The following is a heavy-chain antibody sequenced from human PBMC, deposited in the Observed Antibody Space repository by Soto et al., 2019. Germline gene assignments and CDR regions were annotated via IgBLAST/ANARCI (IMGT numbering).Heavy chain of an antibody. D-gene: IGHD4-4*01. J-gene: IGHJ4*02. Sequence: GESLKISCKGSGYSFTSYWIGWVRQMPGKGLEWMGIIYPGDSDTRYSPSFQGQVTISADKSISTAYLQWSSLKASDTAMYYCARQVWAAVTTFPHYFDFWGQGTLVTVSS. CDR1: GYSFTSYW. CDR3: ARQVWAAVTTFPHYFDF. CDR2: IYPGDSDT. V-gene: IGHV5-51*01.